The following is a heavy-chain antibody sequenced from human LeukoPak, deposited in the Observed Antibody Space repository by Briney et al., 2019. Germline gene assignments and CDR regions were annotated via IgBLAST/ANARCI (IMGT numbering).Heavy chain of an antibody. CDR2: ISYDGSNK. CDR3: AKESPGDLDY. D-gene: IGHD3-16*01. V-gene: IGHV3-30-3*01. J-gene: IGHJ4*02. CDR1: GFTFSSYA. Sequence: GGSLRLSCAASGFTFSSYAMHWVRQAPGKGLEWVAVISYDGSNKYYADSVKGRFTISRDNSKNTLYLQMNSLRAEDTAVYYCAKESPGDLDYWGQGTLVTVSS.